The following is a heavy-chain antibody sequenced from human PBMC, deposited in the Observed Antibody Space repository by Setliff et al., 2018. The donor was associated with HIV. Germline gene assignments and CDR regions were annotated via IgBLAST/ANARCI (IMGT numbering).Heavy chain of an antibody. D-gene: IGHD2-8*01. CDR3: ARGGTSSNWFDP. CDR2: INHSGST. V-gene: IGHV4-34*01. Sequence: SETLSLTCAVYIESFSGYYWSWIRQSPGKGLEWIGEINHSGSTNYNPSLKSRVTISVDRSKNQFFLRLTSVTAADTAVYYCARGGTSSNWFDPWGQGTLVTVSS. J-gene: IGHJ5*02. CDR1: IESFSGYY.